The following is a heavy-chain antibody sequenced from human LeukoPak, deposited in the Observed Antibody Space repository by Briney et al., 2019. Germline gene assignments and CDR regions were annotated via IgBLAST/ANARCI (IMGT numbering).Heavy chain of an antibody. Sequence: ASVKVSCKASGYTFTGYYMHWVRQAPGQGLEWMGWINPNSGGTNYAQKFQGRVTMTRDTSISTAYMELRSLRSDDTAVYYCARDRYYYDSSGYFCAVDYWGQGTLVTVSS. CDR2: INPNSGGT. D-gene: IGHD3-22*01. CDR3: ARDRYYYDSSGYFCAVDY. V-gene: IGHV1-2*02. CDR1: GYTFTGYY. J-gene: IGHJ4*02.